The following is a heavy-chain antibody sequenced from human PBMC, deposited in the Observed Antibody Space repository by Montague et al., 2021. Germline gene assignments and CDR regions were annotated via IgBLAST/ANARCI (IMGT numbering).Heavy chain of an antibody. CDR3: ARSGGYCSGGRCDTFDX. CDR1: GGSISGGGFY. J-gene: IGHJ4*02. Sequence: TLSLTCSVSGGSISGGGFYWSWIRQHPGKGPEWIGSIYDSGSTNYNPSLKSRLTLSRDTSKNQVSLRLTSVTAAETAVYYCARSGGYCSGGRCDTFDXWGQGTLVTVSS. V-gene: IGHV4-31*03. CDR2: IYDSGST. D-gene: IGHD2-15*01.